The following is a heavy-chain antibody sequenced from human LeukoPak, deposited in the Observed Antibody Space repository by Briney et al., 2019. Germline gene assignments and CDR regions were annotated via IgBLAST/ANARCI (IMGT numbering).Heavy chain of an antibody. CDR3: ARRKRDCSGGSCYSRFDY. D-gene: IGHD2-15*01. Sequence: GGSLRLSCAASGFTFSDYYMSWIRQAPGKGLEWVSYIGSSDKTIYYADSVKGRFTISRDNARNSLYLQMNSLRAEDTAVYYCARRKRDCSGGSCYSRFDYWGQGTLVTASS. CDR2: IGSSDKTI. J-gene: IGHJ4*02. V-gene: IGHV3-11*01. CDR1: GFTFSDYY.